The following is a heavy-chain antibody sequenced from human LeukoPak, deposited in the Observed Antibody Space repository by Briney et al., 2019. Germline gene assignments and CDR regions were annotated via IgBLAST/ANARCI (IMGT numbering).Heavy chain of an antibody. D-gene: IGHD2/OR15-2a*01. V-gene: IGHV4-59*01. CDR2: IYDSGST. J-gene: IGHJ3*02. Sequence: SETLSLTCTVSGGSISSYHWSWFRQAPGKGLEWIGYIYDSGSTNFNPSLKSRVTISVDTSKNQFSLKLSSVTAADTAVYYCARLSRDAFDIWGQGTMVTVSS. CDR1: GGSISSYH. CDR3: ARLSRDAFDI.